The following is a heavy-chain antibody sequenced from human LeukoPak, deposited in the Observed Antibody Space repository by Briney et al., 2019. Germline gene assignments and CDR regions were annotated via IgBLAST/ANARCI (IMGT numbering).Heavy chain of an antibody. CDR2: IRYDGSNK. CDR1: GFIFSSYG. V-gene: IGHV3-30*02. Sequence: PGGSLRLSCAASGFIFSSYGMHWVRQAPGKGLEWAAFIRYDGSNKYYADSVKGRFTISRDNSKNTLYLQVNSLRAEDTAVYYCAREWYGDHYDLGENFDYWGQGTLVTVSS. CDR3: AREWYGDHYDLGENFDY. D-gene: IGHD4-17*01. J-gene: IGHJ4*02.